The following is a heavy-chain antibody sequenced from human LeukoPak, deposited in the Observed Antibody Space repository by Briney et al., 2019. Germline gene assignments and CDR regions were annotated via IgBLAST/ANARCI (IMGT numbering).Heavy chain of an antibody. J-gene: IGHJ4*02. CDR3: ARDRGGSYPPLDY. CDR1: GFTFSSYS. CDR2: ISGNSGAI. V-gene: IGHV3-48*04. D-gene: IGHD1-26*01. Sequence: GGSLRLSCTASGFTFSSYSMNWVRQAPGRGLEWVSFISGNSGAIVYADSVKGRFTISRDNAMNSVYPQMNSLRAEDTAVYSCARDRGGSYPPLDYWGQGVLVTVSS.